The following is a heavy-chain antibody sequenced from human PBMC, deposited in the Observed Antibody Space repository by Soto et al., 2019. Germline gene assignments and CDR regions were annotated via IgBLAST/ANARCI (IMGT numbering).Heavy chain of an antibody. CDR1: GGSINNHY. Sequence: PSETLSLTCTVSGGSINNHYWSWIRQPPGKGLEWIGYIYYTGSTNYNPSLESRVTMSVDTSKNRVSLNLTSLTAADTAIYYCAKDYDLVVVAANNGGGAFDIWGQGTMVTVSS. CDR2: IYYTGST. D-gene: IGHD2-15*01. V-gene: IGHV4-59*11. J-gene: IGHJ3*02. CDR3: AKDYDLVVVAANNGGGAFDI.